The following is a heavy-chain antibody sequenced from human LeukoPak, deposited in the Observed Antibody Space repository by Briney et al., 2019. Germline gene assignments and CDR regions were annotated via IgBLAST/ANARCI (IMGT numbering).Heavy chain of an antibody. CDR1: GGSISSGGYY. V-gene: IGHV4-30-2*01. J-gene: IGHJ4*02. CDR3: ASYLPRDYYDSSGYHDY. CDR2: IYHSGST. D-gene: IGHD3-22*01. Sequence: SETLSLTCTVSGGSISSGGYYWSWIRQPPGKGLEWIGYIYHSGSTYYNPSLKSRVTISVDRSKNQFSLKLSSVTAADTAVYYCASYLPRDYYDSSGYHDYWGQGTLVTVSS.